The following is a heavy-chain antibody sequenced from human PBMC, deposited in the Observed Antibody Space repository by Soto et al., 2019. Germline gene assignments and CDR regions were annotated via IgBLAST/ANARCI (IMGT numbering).Heavy chain of an antibody. V-gene: IGHV3-74*01. J-gene: IGHJ4*02. CDR2: ISGDASST. CDR1: GFTFSDNW. CDR3: TRGGTRTTYWGLFDS. D-gene: IGHD7-27*01. Sequence: EVKVVESGGGLVQPGGSLRLSCAASGFTFSDNWMHWVRQPPGKGPVWVSRISGDASSTSYADSVKGRFTISRDSAKNNVYLQMDSLRVEDTAVYYCTRGGTRTTYWGLFDSWGKGTLVTVSS.